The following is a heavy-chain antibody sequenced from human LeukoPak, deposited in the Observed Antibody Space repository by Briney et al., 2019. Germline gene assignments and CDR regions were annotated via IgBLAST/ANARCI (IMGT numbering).Heavy chain of an antibody. J-gene: IGHJ4*02. CDR1: GFTFSNYG. V-gene: IGHV3-33*06. CDR2: IWHDGSNK. Sequence: GGSLRLSCAASGFTFSNYGTHWVRQAPGKGLEWVAVIWHDGSNKYYADSVKGRFTISRDNSKNTLYLQMNSLRAEDTAVYYCANNFDYWGQGTLVTVSS. CDR3: ANNFDY.